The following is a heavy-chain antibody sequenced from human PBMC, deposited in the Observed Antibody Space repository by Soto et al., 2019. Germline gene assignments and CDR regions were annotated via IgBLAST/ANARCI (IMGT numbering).Heavy chain of an antibody. CDR1: GYTFTGYT. D-gene: IGHD2-8*01. CDR2: INSSSSDS. CDR3: ATEMAHIKGFFDK. Sequence: QAHMVQSGAEVKKPGASVKVSCKASGYTFTGYTFHWVRQAPGQGLEWMAWINSSSSDSSFAPKIQGRVTVTIDAPSSTAYMELPRLRSDDTAGYYCATEMAHIKGFFDKWGQGTPVAVSS. J-gene: IGHJ4*02. V-gene: IGHV1-2*02.